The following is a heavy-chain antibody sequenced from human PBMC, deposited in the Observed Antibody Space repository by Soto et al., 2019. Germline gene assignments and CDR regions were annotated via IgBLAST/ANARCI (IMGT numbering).Heavy chain of an antibody. CDR2: INSDGSTT. Sequence: VQLQESGPGLVKPSQTLSLTCTVSGGSISSGDYYWSWIRQPPGKGLVWVSRINSDGSTTSYADSVEGRFTISRDNANNMLYLQMNSLRAEDTAVYYCVKDGPGSSALGYWGQGTLVTVSS. CDR3: VKDGPGSSALGY. CDR1: GGSISSGDYY. J-gene: IGHJ4*02. D-gene: IGHD6-19*01. V-gene: IGHV3-74*01.